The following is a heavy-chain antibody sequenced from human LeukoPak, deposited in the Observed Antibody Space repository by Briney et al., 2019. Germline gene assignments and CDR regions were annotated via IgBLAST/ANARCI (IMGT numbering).Heavy chain of an antibody. D-gene: IGHD6-19*01. CDR3: ANNLEGSVAGTPY. V-gene: IGHV4-38-2*01. J-gene: IGHJ4*02. CDR2: IYHSGST. Sequence: PSETLSLTCAVSGYSLSSGYYWGWIRQPPGKGLEWIGSIYHSGSTYYNPSLKSRVTISVDTSKNQFSLKLSSVTAADTAVYYCANNLEGSVAGTPYWGQGILVTVSS. CDR1: GYSLSSGYY.